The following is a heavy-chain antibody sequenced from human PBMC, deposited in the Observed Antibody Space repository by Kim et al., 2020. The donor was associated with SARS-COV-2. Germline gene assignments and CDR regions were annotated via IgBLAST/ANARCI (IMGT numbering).Heavy chain of an antibody. V-gene: IGHV1-2*02. Sequence: ASVKVSCKASGYTFTGYYMHWVRQAPGQGLEWMGWINPNSGGTNYAQKFQGRVTMTRDTSISTAYMELSRLRSDDTAVYYCARVSVRYFDWLLHDYWGQGTLVTV. CDR2: INPNSGGT. CDR3: ARVSVRYFDWLLHDY. D-gene: IGHD3-9*01. CDR1: GYTFTGYY. J-gene: IGHJ4*02.